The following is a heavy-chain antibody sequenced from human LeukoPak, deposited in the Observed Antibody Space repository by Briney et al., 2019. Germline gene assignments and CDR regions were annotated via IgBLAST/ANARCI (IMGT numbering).Heavy chain of an antibody. Sequence: GDSLRLSCAASGFTFTKYWMTWVRQAPGKGLEWVSVIYSGGSTYYADSVKGRFTISRDNSKNTLYLQMNSLRAEDTAVYYCARASGYDFWSGYYDTYYFDYWGQGTLVTVSS. CDR2: IYSGGST. D-gene: IGHD3-3*01. CDR1: GFTFTKYW. V-gene: IGHV3-53*01. J-gene: IGHJ4*02. CDR3: ARASGYDFWSGYYDTYYFDY.